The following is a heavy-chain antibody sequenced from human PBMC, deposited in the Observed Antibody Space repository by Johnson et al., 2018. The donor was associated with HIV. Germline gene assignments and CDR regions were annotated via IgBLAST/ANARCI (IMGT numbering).Heavy chain of an antibody. D-gene: IGHD1-7*01. Sequence: QVQLVESGGGVVQPGRSVRLSCASSGLNFSDYSVHWVRQAPGKGLQWVAVISFDGSSEYYADSVRGRFTISRDNSNNTLYLQMNSLRPEDTAVYYCVRWRINLKELDLRGGGFDIWGLGTMVTVSS. J-gene: IGHJ3*02. CDR3: VRWRINLKELDLRGGGFDI. V-gene: IGHV3-30*03. CDR2: ISFDGSSE. CDR1: GLNFSDYS.